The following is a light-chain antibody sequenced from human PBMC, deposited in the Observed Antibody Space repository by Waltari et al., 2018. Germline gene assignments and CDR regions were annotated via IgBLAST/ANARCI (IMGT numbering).Light chain of an antibody. CDR3: QQYLSSPWT. V-gene: IGKV3D-20*01. CDR2: DVS. J-gene: IGKJ1*01. CDR1: QTVRSNY. Sequence: EIVLTQSPATLSLSPGERATLSCRASQTVRSNYLAWYQQKSGLAPRLLIYDVSNRATGIPDRFSGSGSGTDFTLTITRPEPEDFAVYFCQQYLSSPWTFGLGTKVEIK.